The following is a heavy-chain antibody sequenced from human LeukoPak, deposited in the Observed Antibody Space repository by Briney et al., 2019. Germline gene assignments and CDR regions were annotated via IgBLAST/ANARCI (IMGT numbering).Heavy chain of an antibody. V-gene: IGHV3-30*02. Sequence: GGSLRLSCAASGFTFSSYEMNWVRQAPGKGLEWVAFIRYDGSNKYYADSVKGRFTISRDNSKNTLYLQMNSLRAEDTAVYYCAKGTNYYDSSGYPGWGQGTLVTVSS. CDR3: AKGTNYYDSSGYPG. CDR2: IRYDGSNK. J-gene: IGHJ4*02. CDR1: GFTFSSYE. D-gene: IGHD3-22*01.